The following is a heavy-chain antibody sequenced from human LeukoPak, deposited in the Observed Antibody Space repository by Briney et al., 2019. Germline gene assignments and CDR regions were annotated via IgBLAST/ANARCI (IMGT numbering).Heavy chain of an antibody. Sequence: GGSLTLSCAASGFTFSNLWMHWARQAPGKGLLWVARINTDGSSKIYADSVKGRFTISRDNAKSTLYLQMDSLRPEDTAVDYDARVGPTGDGYNWVDSWGQGTLVTVSS. V-gene: IGHV3-74*01. D-gene: IGHD5-24*01. CDR2: INTDGSSK. CDR3: ARVGPTGDGYNWVDS. J-gene: IGHJ5*01. CDR1: GFTFSNLW.